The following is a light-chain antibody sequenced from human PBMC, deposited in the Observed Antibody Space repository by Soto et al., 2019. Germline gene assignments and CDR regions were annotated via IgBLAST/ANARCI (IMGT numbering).Light chain of an antibody. CDR1: SSDVGAYNY. J-gene: IGLJ2*01. CDR3: CSYTGNTVV. CDR2: EDS. V-gene: IGLV2-8*01. Sequence: QSALTQPPSASGSPGKSVTISCTGTSSDVGAYNYVSWYQQHPGKVPKVIIYEDSKRPSGDSDRLSGSKSGNTASLTVYGLQAEDEADYYCCSYTGNTVVFGGGTKVTVL.